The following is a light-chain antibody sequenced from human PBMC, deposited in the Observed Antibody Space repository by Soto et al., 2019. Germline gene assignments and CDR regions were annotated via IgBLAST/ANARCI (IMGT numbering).Light chain of an antibody. V-gene: IGKV1-12*01. CDR2: SAS. J-gene: IGKJ4*01. CDR3: QQSNSFPLT. CDR1: QGSSSR. Sequence: DSQMRQSLFSVSASVGDRVTITCRASQGSSSRLAWYQQKPGKAPNLLIYSASSLQSGVPSRFSGSGSETDFTLTIGSLQPEDFASYYRQQSNSFPLTLGGGTKVEIK.